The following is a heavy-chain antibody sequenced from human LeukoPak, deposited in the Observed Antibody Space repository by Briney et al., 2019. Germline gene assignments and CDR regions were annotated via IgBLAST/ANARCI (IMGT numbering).Heavy chain of an antibody. CDR3: ARYHCGSTYCPGVDF. Sequence: RSSETLSLTCTVSAGSISSGGYFWTWVRQHPGEGLEWIGYIWNSGNSYYNPSLSSRVIISADSSKSTFSLKLSSVTAADTAVYYCARYHCGSTYCPGVDFYGQGTLVTVSS. D-gene: IGHD2-2*01. CDR1: AGSISSGGYF. V-gene: IGHV4-31*03. J-gene: IGHJ4*02. CDR2: IWNSGNS.